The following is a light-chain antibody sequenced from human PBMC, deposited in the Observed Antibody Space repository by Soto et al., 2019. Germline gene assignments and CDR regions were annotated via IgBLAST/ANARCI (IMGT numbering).Light chain of an antibody. Sequence: DIQMTQSPSTLSASVGDRVTITCRASQSISSWLAWYQQKPGKAPKLLIYDASSLESGVPSRFSSSGSGTEFPLTISSLQPDDFATYYCQQYNSFWTFGQGTKVEIK. CDR3: QQYNSFWT. CDR2: DAS. V-gene: IGKV1-5*01. CDR1: QSISSW. J-gene: IGKJ1*01.